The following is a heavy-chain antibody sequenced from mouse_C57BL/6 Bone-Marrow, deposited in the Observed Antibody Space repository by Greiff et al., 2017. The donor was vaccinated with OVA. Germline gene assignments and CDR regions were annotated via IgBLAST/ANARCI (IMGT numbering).Heavy chain of an antibody. CDR2: IYPRSGNT. Sequence: VQRVESGAELARPGASVKLSCKASGYTFTSYGISWVKQRTGQGLEWIGEIYPRSGNTYYNEKFKGKATLTADKSSSTAYMELRSLTSEDSAVYFCASSGFRDYFDYWGQGTTLTVSS. CDR3: ASSGFRDYFDY. D-gene: IGHD3-1*01. V-gene: IGHV1-81*01. CDR1: GYTFTSYG. J-gene: IGHJ2*01.